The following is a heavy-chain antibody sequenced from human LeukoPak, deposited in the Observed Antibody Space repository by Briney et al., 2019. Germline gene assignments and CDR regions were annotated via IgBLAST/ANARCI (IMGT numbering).Heavy chain of an antibody. CDR2: ISSSGSTI. CDR3: ARIAVTYSFDY. CDR1: GFTFSSYE. Sequence: GGSLRLSCAASGFTFSSYEMNWVRQAPGKGLEWVSYISSSGSTIYYADSVKGRFTISRDNAKNSLYLQMNSLRVEDTAVYYCARIAVTYSFDYWGQGSLVTVSS. D-gene: IGHD4-17*01. V-gene: IGHV3-48*03. J-gene: IGHJ4*02.